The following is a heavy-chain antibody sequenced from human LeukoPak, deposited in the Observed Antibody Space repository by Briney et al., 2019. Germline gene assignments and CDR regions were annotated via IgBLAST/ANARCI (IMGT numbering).Heavy chain of an antibody. Sequence: SETLSLTCVVYGESFSGYSWSWIRQPPGKGLEWIGEINQRRNTNYNPSLKSRVTISIDTSKNQFSLKLSSVTAADTAVYYCARHGWHAWYFDLWGRGTLDTVSS. CDR1: GESFSGYS. J-gene: IGHJ2*01. CDR3: ARHGWHAWYFDL. D-gene: IGHD6-19*01. V-gene: IGHV4-34*01. CDR2: INQRRNT.